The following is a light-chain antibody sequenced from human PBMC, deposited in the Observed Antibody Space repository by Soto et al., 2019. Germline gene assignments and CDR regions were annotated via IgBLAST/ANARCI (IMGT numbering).Light chain of an antibody. V-gene: IGKV1-39*01. CDR2: AAS. CDR3: QQSFTTPRT. Sequence: DIQMTQSPSSLSAAVGDIVNITCRASQSIFTYLSWLQQKPGKAPKLLIYAASTLQSGVPSRFTGSGSGTDFTLTISSLQPEDFATYYCQQSFTTPRTFGQGTKVDIK. CDR1: QSIFTY. J-gene: IGKJ1*01.